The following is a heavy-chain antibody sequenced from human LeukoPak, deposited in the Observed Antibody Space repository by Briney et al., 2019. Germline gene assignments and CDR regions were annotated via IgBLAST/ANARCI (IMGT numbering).Heavy chain of an antibody. CDR3: ARADGDSGWFDP. D-gene: IGHD4-17*01. V-gene: IGHV4-30-4*01. Sequence: PLETLSLTCTVSGGSISSGDYYWSWIRQPPGKGLEWIGYIYYSGSTYYNPSLKSRVTISVDTSKNQFSLKLSSVTAADTAVYYCARADGDSGWFDPWGQGTLVTVSS. CDR1: GGSISSGDYY. J-gene: IGHJ5*02. CDR2: IYYSGST.